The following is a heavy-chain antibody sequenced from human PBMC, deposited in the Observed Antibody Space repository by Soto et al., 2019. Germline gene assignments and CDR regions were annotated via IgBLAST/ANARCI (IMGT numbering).Heavy chain of an antibody. CDR2: ILADYNT. D-gene: IGHD2-2*01. CDR3: ARSTSGYFAY. CDR1: GFTYSDYT. J-gene: IGHJ4*02. Sequence: EVPLLQSGGGLVQPGGSLTLSCAASGFTYSDYTMSWVRQAPGAALESISAILADYNTYYTDSVRGRFTISRDNSMPTLYLEMNRLRDEDTAVYYCARSTSGYFAYWGQGALVTVSS. V-gene: IGHV3-23*01.